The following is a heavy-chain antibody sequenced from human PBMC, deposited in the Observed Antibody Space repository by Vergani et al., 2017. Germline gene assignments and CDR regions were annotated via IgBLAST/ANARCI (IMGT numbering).Heavy chain of an antibody. J-gene: IGHJ6*03. D-gene: IGHD5-18*01. CDR3: ASENETWIQRLSYYYYMDV. CDR1: GGTFSSYA. CDR2: IIPIFGTA. Sequence: QVQLVQSGAEVKKPGSSVKVSCKASGGTFSSYAISWVRQAPGKGLEGMGGIIPIFGTANYAQKFQGRGTITADESTSPAYMELSSLRSEDTAVYYCASENETWIQRLSYYYYMDVWGKGTTVTVSS. V-gene: IGHV1-69*01.